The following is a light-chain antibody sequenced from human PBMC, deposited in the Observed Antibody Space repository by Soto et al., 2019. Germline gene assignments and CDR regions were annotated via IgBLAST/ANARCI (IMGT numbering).Light chain of an antibody. J-gene: IGKJ1*01. Sequence: DILLTQSPGTLSLSPGERATLSCRASQSVRSSFLGWHQQTPGHAPSLLIYGASSRATGIPDRLSGSGSGTDFTLSISRLEPEDFAVYYCQHYSDPRTFGQGTKVDIK. CDR3: QHYSDPRT. V-gene: IGKV3-20*01. CDR1: QSVRSSF. CDR2: GAS.